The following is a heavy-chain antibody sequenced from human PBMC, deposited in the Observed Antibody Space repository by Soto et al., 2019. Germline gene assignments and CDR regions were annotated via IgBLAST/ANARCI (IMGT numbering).Heavy chain of an antibody. Sequence: SETLSLTCTVSGGSISSGGYYCSWIRQHPGKGLEWIGYIYYSGSTYYNPSLKSRVTISVDTSKNQFSLKLSSVTAADTAVYYCARVLPAAIGGWFDPWGQGTLVTVSS. V-gene: IGHV4-31*03. CDR1: GGSISSGGYY. CDR2: IYYSGST. J-gene: IGHJ5*02. D-gene: IGHD2-2*01. CDR3: ARVLPAAIGGWFDP.